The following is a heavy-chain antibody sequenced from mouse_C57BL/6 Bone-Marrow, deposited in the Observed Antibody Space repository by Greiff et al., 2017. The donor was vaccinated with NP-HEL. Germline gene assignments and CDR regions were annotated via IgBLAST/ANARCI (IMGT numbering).Heavy chain of an antibody. D-gene: IGHD1-1*01. CDR1: GFTFSSYT. CDR3: ARPSNYYGSGVDY. J-gene: IGHJ4*01. CDR2: ISGGGGNT. V-gene: IGHV5-9*01. Sequence: DVKLVESGGGLVKPGGSLKLSCAASGFTFSSYTMSCVRQTPEQWLEWVATISGGGGNTYYPDSVKGRFTISRDNAKHTLYLQMSSLRSEDTALYYCARPSNYYGSGVDYWGQGTSVTVSS.